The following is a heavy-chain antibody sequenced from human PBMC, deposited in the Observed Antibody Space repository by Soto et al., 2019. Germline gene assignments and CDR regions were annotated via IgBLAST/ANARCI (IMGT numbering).Heavy chain of an antibody. J-gene: IGHJ5*02. CDR3: ARDYDFWSGSHSFLFDP. V-gene: IGHV4-4*07. Sequence: PSETLSLTCTVSGGSISNYYCNWIRQPAGKGLEWIGRIDTSGSTNYNPSLKSRVTMSVDTSKNQFSLKLSSVTAADTAVYYCARDYDFWSGSHSFLFDPWGQGTLVTVS. D-gene: IGHD3-3*01. CDR2: IDTSGST. CDR1: GGSISNYY.